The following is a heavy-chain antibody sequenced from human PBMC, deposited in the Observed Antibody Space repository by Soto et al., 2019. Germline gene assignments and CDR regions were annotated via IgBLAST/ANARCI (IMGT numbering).Heavy chain of an antibody. CDR1: GGTFSSYA. D-gene: IGHD2-2*01. CDR3: ARGAYAQTTDYYYYGMDV. V-gene: IGHV1-69*01. J-gene: IGHJ6*02. CDR2: IIPIFGTA. Sequence: QVPLVQSGAEVKKPGSSVKVSCKASGGTFSSYAISWVRQAPGQGLEWMGGIIPIFGTANYAQKFQGRVTITADESTSTAYMELSSLRSEDTAVYYCARGAYAQTTDYYYYGMDVWGQGTTVTVSS.